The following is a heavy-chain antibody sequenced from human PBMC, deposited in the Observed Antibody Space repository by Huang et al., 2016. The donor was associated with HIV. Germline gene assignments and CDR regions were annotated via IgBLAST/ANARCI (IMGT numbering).Heavy chain of an antibody. J-gene: IGHJ4*02. V-gene: IGHV3-23*01. D-gene: IGHD3-10*01. CDR3: AKVRGSGSFYNDN. CDR1: GFTFNSYA. CDR2: IIGNVNTP. Sequence: EVQLLESGGGLVQPGGSLRLSCAASGFTFNSYAMSWFRQAPGKGLEWVSAIIGNVNTPYDADSVKGRFTISRDNARNTLYLQLNSLRPDDTAIYYCAKVRGSGSFYNDNWGQGTLVTVSS.